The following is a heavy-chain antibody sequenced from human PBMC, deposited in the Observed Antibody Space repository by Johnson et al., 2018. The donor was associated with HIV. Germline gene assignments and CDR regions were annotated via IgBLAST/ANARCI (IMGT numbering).Heavy chain of an antibody. V-gene: IGHV3-23*04. Sequence: VQLVESGGGLVQPGGSLRLSCAASGFTFSSYAMSWVRQAPGKGLEWVSAISGSGGSTYYTDSVKGRFTISRDNAKNTLYLQLNSLRVEDTAIYYCARAQPLADDAFNNWGQGTMVTVSS. J-gene: IGHJ3*02. CDR2: ISGSGGST. CDR1: GFTFSSYA. D-gene: IGHD6-13*01. CDR3: ARAQPLADDAFNN.